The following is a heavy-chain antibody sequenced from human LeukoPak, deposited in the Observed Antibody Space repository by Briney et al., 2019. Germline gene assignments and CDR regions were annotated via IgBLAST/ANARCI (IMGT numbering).Heavy chain of an antibody. V-gene: IGHV3-74*01. D-gene: IGHD2-15*01. CDR3: ARDGCSGGSCYSDAFDI. J-gene: IGHJ3*02. CDR1: GFTFSSYW. Sequence: PGGSLRLSCAASGFTFSSYWMHWVRQAPGKGLVWVSRINSDGSSTSYADSVKGRFTIPRDNAKNTLYLQMNSLRAEDTAVYYCARDGCSGGSCYSDAFDIWGQGTMVTVSS. CDR2: INSDGSST.